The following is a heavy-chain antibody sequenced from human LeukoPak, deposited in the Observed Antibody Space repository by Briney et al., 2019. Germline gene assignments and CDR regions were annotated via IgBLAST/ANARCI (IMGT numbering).Heavy chain of an antibody. V-gene: IGHV1-2*02. CDR3: ARVKVRGTTSSAFDY. Sequence: ASVKVSSKPSGYTFAGYYMHWVRQAPGQGLEWMGWINPNSGGTNYAQKFQGRVTMTRDTSISTAYMELSRLRSDDTAVYYCARVKVRGTTSSAFDYWGQGTLVTVSS. CDR2: INPNSGGT. D-gene: IGHD1-1*01. J-gene: IGHJ4*02. CDR1: GYTFAGYY.